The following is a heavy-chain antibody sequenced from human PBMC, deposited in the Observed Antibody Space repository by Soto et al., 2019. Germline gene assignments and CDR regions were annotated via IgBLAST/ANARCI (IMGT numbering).Heavy chain of an antibody. CDR2: INHSGST. V-gene: IGHV4-34*01. J-gene: IGHJ4*02. CDR1: GGSFSGYY. CDR3: ARGKVTGLFDY. D-gene: IGHD2-8*02. Sequence: QVQLQQWGAGLLKPSETLSLTCAVYGGSFSGYYWTWTRQPPGTGLEWIGEINHSGSTNYNPSLKSRVTISVDKSKNQSSLKLPSVTAADTPVYYYARGKVTGLFDYWGQGTLVTVSS.